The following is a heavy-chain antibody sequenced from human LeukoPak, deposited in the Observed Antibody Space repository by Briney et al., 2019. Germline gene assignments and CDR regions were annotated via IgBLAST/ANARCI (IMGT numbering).Heavy chain of an antibody. J-gene: IGHJ6*02. Sequence: SETLSLTCSVSGGSISSDYWAWIRQPPGKGLEWIGYMYYTGSTNYNPSLKSRVTISLATSKNQFSLKLSSVTAADTAVYYCARVSVVYGMDVWGRGTRSPSP. CDR2: MYYTGST. CDR3: ARVSVVYGMDV. CDR1: GGSISSDY. V-gene: IGHV4-59*01.